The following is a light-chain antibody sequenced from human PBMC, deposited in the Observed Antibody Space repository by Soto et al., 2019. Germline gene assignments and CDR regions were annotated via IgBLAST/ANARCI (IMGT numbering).Light chain of an antibody. CDR3: QQYDGLPRT. V-gene: IGKV3-20*01. CDR2: SAS. Sequence: EIVLTQSPGTLSLSPGERATLSCRVSQSISSSRLGWYQQKPGQPPRLLIYSASARVAGIPDRFSGSGSGTDFTLTISRLEPEDFAVYYCQQYDGLPRTFGQGTKVEMK. CDR1: QSISSSR. J-gene: IGKJ1*01.